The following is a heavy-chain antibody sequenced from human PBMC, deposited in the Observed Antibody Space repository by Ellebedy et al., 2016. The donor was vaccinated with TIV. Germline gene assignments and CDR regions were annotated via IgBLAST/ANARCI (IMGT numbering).Heavy chain of an antibody. J-gene: IGHJ4*02. CDR3: ARDPTGVGERLPIDY. CDR2: INPNSGGT. CDR1: GYTFTGYY. Sequence: GESLKISXAASGYTFTGYYMHWVRQAPGQGLEWMGWINPNSGGTNYAQKFQGRVTMTRDTSISTAYMELRSLRSDDTAVYYCARDPTGVGERLPIDYWGQGTLVTVSS. D-gene: IGHD1-26*01. V-gene: IGHV1-2*02.